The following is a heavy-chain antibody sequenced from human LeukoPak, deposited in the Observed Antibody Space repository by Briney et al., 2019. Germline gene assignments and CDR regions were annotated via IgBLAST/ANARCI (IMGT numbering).Heavy chain of an antibody. V-gene: IGHV3-23*01. Sequence: GGSLRLSCAASGFTFSIYAMTWVRQAPGKGLEWVSVITGNGAGTYYADSVKGRFTISRDNAKNSLYLQMNSLRAEDTAVYYCARDLPDYDFWSGYWGQGTLVTVSS. CDR2: ITGNGAGT. CDR3: ARDLPDYDFWSGY. J-gene: IGHJ4*02. CDR1: GFTFSIYA. D-gene: IGHD3-3*01.